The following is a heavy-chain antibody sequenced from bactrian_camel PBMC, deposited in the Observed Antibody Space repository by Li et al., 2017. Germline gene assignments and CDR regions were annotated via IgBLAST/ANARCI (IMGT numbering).Heavy chain of an antibody. V-gene: IGHV3S53*01. J-gene: IGHJ4*01. CDR2: IIKGNTT. Sequence: VQLVESGGGSVQAGGSLRLSCTASGFTYTTYCMAWFRQAPGKERERVARIIKGNTTLYLDDVKGRFTISQDNAKNTVYLQMNSLKPEDTALYYCAAETPPYRPGDWYTQWKYNTWGQGTQVTVS. CDR1: GFTYTTYC. CDR3: AAETPPYRPGDWYTQWKYNT. D-gene: IGHD6*01.